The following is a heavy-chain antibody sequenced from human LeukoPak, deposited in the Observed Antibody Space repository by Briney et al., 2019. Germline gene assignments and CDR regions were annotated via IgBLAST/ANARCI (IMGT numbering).Heavy chain of an antibody. J-gene: IGHJ6*03. CDR3: ARGDCSSTSCPAYYYYYMDV. Sequence: GGSLRLSCAASGFTVSSNYMSWVRQAPGKGLEWVSVIYSGGSTYYADSVKGRFTISRDNSKNTLYLQMNSLRAEDTAVYYCARGDCSSTSCPAYYYYYMDVWGKGTTVTVSS. CDR2: IYSGGST. D-gene: IGHD2-2*01. CDR1: GFTVSSNY. V-gene: IGHV3-66*01.